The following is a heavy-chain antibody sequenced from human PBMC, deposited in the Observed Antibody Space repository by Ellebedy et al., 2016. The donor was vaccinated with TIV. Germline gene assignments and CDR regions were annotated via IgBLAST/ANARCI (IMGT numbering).Heavy chain of an antibody. CDR3: AREVLGGQGDMDV. J-gene: IGHJ6*02. CDR2: IWSGGSEE. Sequence: PGGSLRLSCAPSGFIFSHYHMHWVRQAPGKGLEWVALIWSGGSEEYYAASVKGRFTLSRDNSKNTLYLQMNSLTAKDTAVYYCAREVLGGQGDMDVWGQGTTVTVSS. V-gene: IGHV3-33*01. CDR1: GFIFSHYH. D-gene: IGHD3-10*01.